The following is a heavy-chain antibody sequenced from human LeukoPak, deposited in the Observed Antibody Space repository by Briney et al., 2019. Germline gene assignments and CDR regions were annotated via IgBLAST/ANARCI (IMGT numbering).Heavy chain of an antibody. V-gene: IGHV4-34*01. Sequence: SETLSLTCAVYGGSFSGYYWSWIRQPPGKGLEWIGSIYYSGSTNYNPSLKSRVTISVDKSKNQFSLKLSSVTAADTAVYYCARAPGIAVAGYFDYWGQGTLVTVSS. CDR1: GGSFSGYY. CDR2: IYYSGST. J-gene: IGHJ4*02. D-gene: IGHD6-19*01. CDR3: ARAPGIAVAGYFDY.